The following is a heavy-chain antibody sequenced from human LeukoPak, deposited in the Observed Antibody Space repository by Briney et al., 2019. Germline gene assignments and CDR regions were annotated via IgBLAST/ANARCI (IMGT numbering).Heavy chain of an antibody. CDR3: ARFYGDYEDNWFDP. V-gene: IGHV1-2*02. CDR2: INPNSGGT. D-gene: IGHD4-17*01. Sequence: ASVKVSCRASGYTFTGYYMHWVRQAPGQGLEWMGWINPNSGGTNYAQKFQGRVTMTRDTSISTAYMELSRLRSDDTAVYYCARFYGDYEDNWFDPWGQGTLVTFSS. J-gene: IGHJ5*02. CDR1: GYTFTGYY.